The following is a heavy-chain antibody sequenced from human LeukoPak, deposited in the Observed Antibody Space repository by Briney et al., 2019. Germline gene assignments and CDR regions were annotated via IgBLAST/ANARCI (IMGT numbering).Heavy chain of an antibody. V-gene: IGHV3-7*04. J-gene: IGHJ3*02. D-gene: IGHD2-15*01. CDR3: AGDGCGDIVVAFAFDI. CDR2: INQDGSEK. Sequence: GGSLRLSCAASGFTFSNYWMSWVRQAPGKGLEWVARINQDGSEKNYVDSVKGRFTISRDNAKNSMYLQMNSLRAEDTAVYYCAGDGCGDIVVAFAFDIWGQGTMVTVSS. CDR1: GFTFSNYW.